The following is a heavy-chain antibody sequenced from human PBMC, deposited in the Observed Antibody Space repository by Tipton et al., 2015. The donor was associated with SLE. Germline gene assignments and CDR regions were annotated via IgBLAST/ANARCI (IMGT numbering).Heavy chain of an antibody. J-gene: IGHJ4*02. V-gene: IGHV3-33*08. Sequence: SLRLSCAASGFTFSNYAMSWVRQATGKGLEWVAGIWYDGGNEKYAVSVKGRFIISRDNAENTLYLQMNSLRDDDTAVYYCARGMFTYDSTGLFDNWGQGTQVTFSS. CDR2: IWYDGGNE. CDR1: GFTFSNYA. D-gene: IGHD3-22*01. CDR3: ARGMFTYDSTGLFDN.